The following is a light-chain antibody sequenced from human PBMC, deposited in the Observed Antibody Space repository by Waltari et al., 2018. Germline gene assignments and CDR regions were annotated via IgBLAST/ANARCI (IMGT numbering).Light chain of an antibody. CDR3: QQYYNAPLT. CDR2: WAS. Sequence: DIQMTQSPSSLSASVGDRVTITCRASQSISSYLNWYQQKPGKAPKLLFYWASTRESGVPDRFSSSGSGTDFTLTISSLQAEDVAIYYCQQYYNAPLTFGGGTKVEIK. J-gene: IGKJ4*01. CDR1: QSISSY. V-gene: IGKV1-27*01.